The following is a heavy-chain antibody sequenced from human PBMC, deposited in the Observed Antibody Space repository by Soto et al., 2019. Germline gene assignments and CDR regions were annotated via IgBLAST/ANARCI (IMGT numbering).Heavy chain of an antibody. D-gene: IGHD5-18*01. V-gene: IGHV1-2*02. CDR1: GYTFNGYY. J-gene: IGHJ4*02. CDR2: MHPKSGGT. Sequence: RASVKVSCKASGYTFNGYYIHWVRQAPGQGLEWMGWMHPKSGGTNYARKFQDRVTMTRDTSISTAYMELRRLRSDDTAVYYCARDNGYAYGYDDYWGRGALVTVSS. CDR3: ARDNGYAYGYDDY.